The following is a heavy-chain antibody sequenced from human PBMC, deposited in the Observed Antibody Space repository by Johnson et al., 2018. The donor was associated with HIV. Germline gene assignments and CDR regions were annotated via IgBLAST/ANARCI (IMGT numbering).Heavy chain of an antibody. CDR1: GFTFDDYG. J-gene: IGHJ3*02. CDR2: ISWNSNSI. V-gene: IGHV3-20*04. CDR3: ARIRPANWGVNDAFDI. D-gene: IGHD7-27*01. Sequence: VESGGSVIRPGGSLRLSCVGTGFTFDDYGMTWVRQVPGKGLEWVSDISWNSNSIGYVDSVKGRFTISRDNAKNSLYLQMNSLRAEDTAVYYCARIRPANWGVNDAFDIWGQGTMVTVSS.